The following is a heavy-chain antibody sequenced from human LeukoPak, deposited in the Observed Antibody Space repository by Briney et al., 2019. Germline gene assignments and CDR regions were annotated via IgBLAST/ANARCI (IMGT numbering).Heavy chain of an antibody. Sequence: LTGGSLRLSCTASGFTFGDYAMSWVRQAPGKGLEWVANIKQDESEKYYLDSVKGRFTISRDNVLNSLYLQMNSLRADDTAMYYCARDHVNDYGDSYFDYWGQGTLVTVSS. CDR1: GFTFGDYA. CDR2: IKQDESEK. D-gene: IGHD4-17*01. CDR3: ARDHVNDYGDSYFDY. J-gene: IGHJ4*02. V-gene: IGHV3-7*01.